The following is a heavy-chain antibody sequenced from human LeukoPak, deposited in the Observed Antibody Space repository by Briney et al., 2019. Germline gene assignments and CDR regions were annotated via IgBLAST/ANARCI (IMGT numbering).Heavy chain of an antibody. CDR3: ARGYGDYDGGFDY. D-gene: IGHD4-17*01. CDR2: IYYSGST. J-gene: IGHJ4*02. CDR1: GGSFSGYY. Sequence: PSETLSLTCAVYGGSFSGYYWSWIRQPPGKGLEWIGYIYYSGSTNYNPSLKSRVTISVDTSKNQFSLKLSSVTAADTAVYYCARGYGDYDGGFDYWGQGTLVTVSS. V-gene: IGHV4-59*01.